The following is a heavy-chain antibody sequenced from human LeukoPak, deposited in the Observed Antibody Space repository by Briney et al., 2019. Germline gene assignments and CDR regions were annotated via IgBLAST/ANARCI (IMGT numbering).Heavy chain of an antibody. Sequence: SGGSLRLSCAASGFTFSDYGMNWVRQAPGKGLEWVSGISGSGISTYYADSVKGRFTISRDNSKNTLYLQMNSLRVEDTAVYYCAKEYDSSGYFDYWGQGTLVTVSS. D-gene: IGHD3-22*01. CDR3: AKEYDSSGYFDY. CDR1: GFTFSDYG. CDR2: ISGSGIST. J-gene: IGHJ4*02. V-gene: IGHV3-23*01.